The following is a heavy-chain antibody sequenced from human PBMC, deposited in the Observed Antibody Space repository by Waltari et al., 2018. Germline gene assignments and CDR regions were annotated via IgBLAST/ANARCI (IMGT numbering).Heavy chain of an antibody. CDR3: ARHESAHYSGFDS. J-gene: IGHJ4*02. CDR2: VYHFGSS. Sequence: QVQLQESGPGLVKPSEPLSLTCAVSGDSITSASYWGWIRQPPGKGLEWIGYVYHFGSSSYNPSLKSRVTMSVDTSKRQFSLNLSSVTAADTAVYYCARHESAHYSGFDSWGRGTLVTVSA. CDR1: GDSITSASY. D-gene: IGHD4-4*01. V-gene: IGHV4-38-2*01.